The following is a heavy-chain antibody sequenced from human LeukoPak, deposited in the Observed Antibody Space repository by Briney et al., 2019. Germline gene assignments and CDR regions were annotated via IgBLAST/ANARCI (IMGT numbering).Heavy chain of an antibody. CDR1: GGSISSSSYY. Sequence: SETLSLTCSVSGGSISSSSYYWGWIRQPPGKGLEWIGSMYYSGSTYYNPSLKSRVTISVDTSKNQFSLKLSSVTAADTAVYYCARHRLGAATLSYFDYWGQGTLVTVSS. CDR3: ARHRLGAATLSYFDY. V-gene: IGHV4-39*01. D-gene: IGHD7-27*01. J-gene: IGHJ4*02. CDR2: MYYSGST.